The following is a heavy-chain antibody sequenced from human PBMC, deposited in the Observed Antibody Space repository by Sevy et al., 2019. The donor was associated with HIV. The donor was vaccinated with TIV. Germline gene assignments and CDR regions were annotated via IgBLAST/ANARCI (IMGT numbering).Heavy chain of an antibody. V-gene: IGHV3-23*01. J-gene: IGHJ4*02. CDR1: GFTFTSYT. Sequence: GGSLRLSCAASGFTFTSYTMNWVRQAPGKGLEWVSAISGSGRSTYYADSVKGRFTSSRDNSKNTLYLQMNSLRAEDTAVYYCAKETSFSVYGRWGQGTLVTVSS. CDR2: ISGSGRST. CDR3: AKETSFSVYGR. D-gene: IGHD5-12*01.